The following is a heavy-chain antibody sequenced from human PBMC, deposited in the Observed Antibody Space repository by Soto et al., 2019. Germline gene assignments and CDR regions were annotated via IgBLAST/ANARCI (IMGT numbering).Heavy chain of an antibody. D-gene: IGHD6-19*01. CDR1: GFTFNSFA. CDR3: TKAYSNGWAYFDY. V-gene: IGHV3-30*18. Sequence: GGSLRLSCAASGFTFNSFAMHWVRQAPGKGLEWVAVIASDGTNIYYADSVKGRFTISRDNPKNTLYLQMISLRAEDTAVYFCTKAYSNGWAYFDYWGQGTPVTVSS. J-gene: IGHJ4*02. CDR2: IASDGTNI.